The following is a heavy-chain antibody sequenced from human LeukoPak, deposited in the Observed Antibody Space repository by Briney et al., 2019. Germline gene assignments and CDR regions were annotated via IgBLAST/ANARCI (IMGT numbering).Heavy chain of an antibody. CDR3: AKDGGSDPDSFDI. CDR2: IRYDGSNK. Sequence: GGSLRLSCAASGFIFNTYVVHWVRHAPGKGLEWLAFIRYDGSNKNYADSVKGRFTISRDNTRNSLYLQMNSLRAEDTAVYYCAKDGGSDPDSFDIWGQGTMVTVSS. V-gene: IGHV3-30*02. J-gene: IGHJ3*02. D-gene: IGHD2-15*01. CDR1: GFIFNTYV.